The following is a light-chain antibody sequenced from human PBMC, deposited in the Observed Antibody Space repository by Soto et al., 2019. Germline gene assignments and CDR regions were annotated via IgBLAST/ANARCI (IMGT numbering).Light chain of an antibody. CDR2: EVN. CDR3: CSYAGSSTLV. V-gene: IGLV2-23*02. CDR1: SSNVGSYNL. Sequence: QSALTQPASVSGSPGQSITISCTGTSSNVGSYNLVSWYQHHPGKAPKLMIYEVNKRPSGASTRFSGSKSGNTASLTISGLQAEDEGDYYCCSYAGSSTLVFGGGTKVTVL. J-gene: IGLJ2*01.